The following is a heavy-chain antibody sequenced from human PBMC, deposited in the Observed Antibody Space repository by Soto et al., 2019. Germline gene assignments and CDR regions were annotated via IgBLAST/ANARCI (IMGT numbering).Heavy chain of an antibody. D-gene: IGHD1-26*01. CDR1: GFTFSNAW. CDR3: ARQIGLGATHY. Sequence: GGSLRLSCAASGFTFSNAWMSWVRQAPGKGLEWVGRINTDGTRITYADSVKGRFTISRDNAANTLYLQMHSLGAEDTAVYYCARQIGLGATHYWGQGTLVTVSS. CDR2: INTDGTRI. V-gene: IGHV3-74*03. J-gene: IGHJ4*02.